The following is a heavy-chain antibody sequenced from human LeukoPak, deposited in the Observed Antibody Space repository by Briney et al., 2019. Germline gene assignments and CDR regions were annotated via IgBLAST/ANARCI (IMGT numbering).Heavy chain of an antibody. CDR1: GYTFTSYY. D-gene: IGHD2-15*01. CDR2: INPSGGST. J-gene: IGHJ5*02. CDR3: ATSCSGGSCYSDGSFDP. Sequence: GASVKVSCKASGYTFTSYYMHWVRQAPGQGLEWMGIINPSGGSTSYAQKFQGRVTMTRDMSTSTVYMELSSLRSEDTAVYYCATSCSGGSCYSDGSFDPWGQGTLVTVSS. V-gene: IGHV1-46*01.